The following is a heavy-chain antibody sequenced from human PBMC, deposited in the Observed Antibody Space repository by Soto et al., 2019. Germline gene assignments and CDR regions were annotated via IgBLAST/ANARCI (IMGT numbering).Heavy chain of an antibody. CDR1: GGSISSSSYY. Sequence: SETLSLTCTVSGGSISSSSYYWGWIRQPPGKGLEWIGSIYYSGSTYYNPSLKIRVTISVDTSKNQFSLKLSSVTAADTAVYYCARDFVMGPHSKYFGYWGQGTLVTVSS. J-gene: IGHJ4*02. CDR3: ARDFVMGPHSKYFGY. CDR2: IYYSGST. V-gene: IGHV4-39*02. D-gene: IGHD2-21*01.